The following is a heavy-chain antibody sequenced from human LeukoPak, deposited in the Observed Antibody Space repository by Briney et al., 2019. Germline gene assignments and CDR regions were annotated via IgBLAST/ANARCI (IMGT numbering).Heavy chain of an antibody. CDR3: AKDKEGATYGYYFDY. V-gene: IGHV3-30*02. Sequence: GGSLRLSCAASGFTFSSYGMHWVRQAPGKGLEWVAFIRYDGSNKYYADSVKGRFTISRDNSKNTLYLQMNSLRAKDAAVYYCAKDKEGATYGYYFDYWGQGTLVTVSS. CDR1: GFTFSSYG. D-gene: IGHD1-26*01. CDR2: IRYDGSNK. J-gene: IGHJ4*02.